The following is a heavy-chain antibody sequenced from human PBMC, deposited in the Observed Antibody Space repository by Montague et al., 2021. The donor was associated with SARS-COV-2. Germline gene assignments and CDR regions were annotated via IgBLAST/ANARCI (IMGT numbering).Heavy chain of an antibody. V-gene: IGHV3-74*01. Sequence: SLRLSCAASGFTFSNYWWHWVRQAPGKGLIWVSRINRDGSHTTYADSVKGRFSISRDNARDTVSLEVKSLRAEDTALYFCAGAPDCGCNRCSSFAYHGMDVWGQGIPITVSS. CDR2: INRDGSHT. CDR3: AGAPDCGCNRCSSFAYHGMDV. D-gene: IGHD5-24*01. J-gene: IGHJ6*02. CDR1: GFTFSNYW.